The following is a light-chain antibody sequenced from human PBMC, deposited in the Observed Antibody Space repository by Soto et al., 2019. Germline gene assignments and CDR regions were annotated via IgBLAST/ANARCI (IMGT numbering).Light chain of an antibody. CDR2: EVS. Sequence: QSALTQPASVSGSPGQSITISCTGTSSDVGGYNYVSWYQQHPGKAPKLMIYEVSNRPSGVSNGFSGSKSGNTASLTISGLQAEDEADYYCSSYTSRSTLVFGGGTEVTVL. J-gene: IGLJ2*01. CDR3: SSYTSRSTLV. CDR1: SSDVGGYNY. V-gene: IGLV2-14*01.